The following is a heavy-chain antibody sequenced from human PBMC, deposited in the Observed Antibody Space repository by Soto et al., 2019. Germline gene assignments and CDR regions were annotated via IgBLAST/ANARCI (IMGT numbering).Heavy chain of an antibody. CDR2: IIPIFGTA. J-gene: IGHJ5*02. D-gene: IGHD1-7*01. Sequence: GPSVKVSCKASGGTFSSYAISWVRQAPGQGLEWMGGIIPIFGTANYAQKFQGRVTITADESTSTAYMELSSLKSEDTAVYYCARSSPLGTTLYNWFDPWGQGTLVTVSS. CDR1: GGTFSSYA. V-gene: IGHV1-69*13. CDR3: ARSSPLGTTLYNWFDP.